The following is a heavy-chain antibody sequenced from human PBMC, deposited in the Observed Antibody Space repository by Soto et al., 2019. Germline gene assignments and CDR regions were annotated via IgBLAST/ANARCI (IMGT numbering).Heavy chain of an antibody. D-gene: IGHD6-25*01. J-gene: IGHJ4*02. Sequence: QMQLVESGGGVVQPGRSLRLSCAASGFTFSRYGMHWVHQAPGKGLEWVAVISYDGGDKHYADSVKGRFTISRDNSKNTLYLQMNSLRAEDRAVYYCGKDADQGAASYYFDHWGQGTLVTVSS. CDR3: GKDADQGAASYYFDH. CDR2: ISYDGGDK. V-gene: IGHV3-30*18. CDR1: GFTFSRYG.